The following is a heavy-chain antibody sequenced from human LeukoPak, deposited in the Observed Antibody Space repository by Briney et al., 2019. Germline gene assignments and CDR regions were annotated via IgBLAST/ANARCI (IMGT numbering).Heavy chain of an antibody. V-gene: IGHV3-7*01. CDR1: GFTFSSYW. CDR3: AVNSNSGTYQT. J-gene: IGHJ5*02. D-gene: IGHD3-10*01. Sequence: PGGSLRLSCAASGFTFSSYWMSWVRQAPGKGLEWVANIKQDGSEKTYVDSVKGRFTISRDNAKTSLYMQMNSLRGEATAVYYCAVNSNSGTYQTWGQGTLVTVSS. CDR2: IKQDGSEK.